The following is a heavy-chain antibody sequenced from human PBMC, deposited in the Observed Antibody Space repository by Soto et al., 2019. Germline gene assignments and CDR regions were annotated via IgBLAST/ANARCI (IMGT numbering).Heavy chain of an antibody. CDR3: ARAWVTGKGDIDV. CDR2: INGYTGNT. J-gene: IGHJ6*02. CDR1: GYTFTSYG. V-gene: IGHV1-18*01. D-gene: IGHD3-16*01. Sequence: QVQLVQSGAEVKKPGASVKVSCKASGYTFTSYGLSWVRQAPGQGLEWMGWINGYTGNTNYAQKFQGRVTMTTDTSTNTAYLDLWTLISDDTAVYYCARAWVTGKGDIDVWGQETTVTVSS.